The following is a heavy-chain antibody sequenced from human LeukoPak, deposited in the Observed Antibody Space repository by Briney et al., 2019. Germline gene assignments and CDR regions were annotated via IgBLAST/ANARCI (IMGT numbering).Heavy chain of an antibody. CDR3: AKDGSSSSVDYFDY. J-gene: IGHJ4*02. Sequence: GRSLRLSCAASGFTFNDYAMHWVRQAPGKGLEWVSGISWNSGSIGYADSVKGRFTISRDNAKNSLYLQMNSLRAEDTALYYYAKDGSSSSVDYFDYWGQGTLVTVSS. V-gene: IGHV3-9*01. D-gene: IGHD6-6*01. CDR2: ISWNSGSI. CDR1: GFTFNDYA.